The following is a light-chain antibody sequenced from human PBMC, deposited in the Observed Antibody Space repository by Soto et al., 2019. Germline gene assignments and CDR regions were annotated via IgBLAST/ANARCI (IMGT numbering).Light chain of an antibody. CDR2: RAS. J-gene: IGLJ2*01. CDR3: QVWDSSTAVV. Sequence: SYELTQPLSGSVDLGQKARITCGGNNIGSKNVHWYQQKPGQAPVLVSYRASNRPSGIPERFSGSNSGNTATLTISRAQAGDEADYYCQVWDSSTAVVFGGGTKLTLL. CDR1: NIGSKN. V-gene: IGLV3-9*01.